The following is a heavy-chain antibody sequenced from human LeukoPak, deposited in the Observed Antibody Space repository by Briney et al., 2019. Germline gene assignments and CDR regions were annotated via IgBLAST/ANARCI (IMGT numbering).Heavy chain of an antibody. J-gene: IGHJ4*02. Sequence: PSETLSLTCAVYGGSFSGYYWSWIRQPPGKGLEWIGEINHSGSTNYNPSLKSRVTISVDTSKNQFSLNLSSVTAADTAVYYCARDRSSGWYKDYWGQGTLVTVSS. CDR2: INHSGST. CDR3: ARDRSSGWYKDY. V-gene: IGHV4-34*01. D-gene: IGHD6-19*01. CDR1: GGSFSGYY.